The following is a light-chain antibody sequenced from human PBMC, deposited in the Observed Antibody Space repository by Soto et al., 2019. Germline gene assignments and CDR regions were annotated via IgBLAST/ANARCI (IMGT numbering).Light chain of an antibody. V-gene: IGKV3-11*01. J-gene: IGKJ5*01. CDR1: LSVSTY. CDR3: QQRLNWPPIT. Sequence: EIVLTQSPATLSLSPGERATLSCRASLSVSTYVAWYQQKPGQAPRLLIYDASNRATGIPARFSGSGSGTDFTLTMSSLEPEDFAVYYCQQRLNWPPITFGQGTRLEIK. CDR2: DAS.